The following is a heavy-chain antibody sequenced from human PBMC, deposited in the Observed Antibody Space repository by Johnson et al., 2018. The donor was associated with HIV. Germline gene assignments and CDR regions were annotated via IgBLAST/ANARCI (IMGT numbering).Heavy chain of an antibody. CDR3: ARPGDTTMVSAFDI. V-gene: IGHV3-53*01. D-gene: IGHD5-18*01. Sequence: VQLVESGGGLIQPGGSLRLSCAASGFSVSSNYMSWVRQAPGKGLEWVSVIYGGGSTNYADSVKGRFTISRDNSKNTLYLQMNNLRAGDTAVYYCARPGDTTMVSAFDIWGQGTMVTISS. J-gene: IGHJ3*02. CDR1: GFSVSSNY. CDR2: IYGGGST.